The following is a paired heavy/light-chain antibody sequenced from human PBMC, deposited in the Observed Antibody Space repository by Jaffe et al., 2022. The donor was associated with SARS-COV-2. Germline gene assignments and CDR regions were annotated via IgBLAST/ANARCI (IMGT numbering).Heavy chain of an antibody. J-gene: IGHJ4*02. D-gene: IGHD6-13*01. CDR3: ARGPYSTSWYRPYYFDY. V-gene: IGHV4-31*03. CDR2: IDYSGST. Sequence: QVPLQESGPGLVKPSQTLSLTCTVSGASVSSGDYYWSWIRQHPGKGLEWIGGIDYSGSTDYNPSLKSRVTISVDTSKSQFSLSLTSVTAADTAVYYCARGPYSTSWYRPYYFDYWGQGSLVTVSS. CDR1: GASVSSGDYY.
Light chain of an antibody. Sequence: DIVMTQSPDSLAVSLGERATINCKSNQSILYSSDNKNYLAWYQQKPGQPPKLLIYWASTRKSGVPDRFSGSGSGTDFTLTISSLQAEDVAVYYCQQYYSTSLFTFGPGTKVDIK. V-gene: IGKV4-1*01. CDR1: QSILYSSDNKNY. CDR2: WAS. J-gene: IGKJ3*01. CDR3: QQYYSTSLFT.